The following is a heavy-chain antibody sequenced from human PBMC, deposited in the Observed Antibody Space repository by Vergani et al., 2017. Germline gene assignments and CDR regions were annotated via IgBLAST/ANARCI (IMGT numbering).Heavy chain of an antibody. D-gene: IGHD3-10*01. CDR1: GFTFSSYW. Sequence: EVQLVESGGGLVQPGGSLRLSCAASGFTFSSYWMSWVRQAPGKGLEWVANIKQDGSEKYYVDSVKGRFTISRDNAKNSLYLQMNSLRAEDTAVYYCARDDYYYGSGSYQYYFDYWGQGTLVTVSS. CDR3: ARDDYYYGSGSYQYYFDY. J-gene: IGHJ4*02. V-gene: IGHV3-7*01. CDR2: IKQDGSEK.